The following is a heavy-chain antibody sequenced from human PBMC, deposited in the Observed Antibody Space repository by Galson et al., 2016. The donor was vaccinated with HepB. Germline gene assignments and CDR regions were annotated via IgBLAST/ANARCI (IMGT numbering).Heavy chain of an antibody. Sequence: SLRLSCAASGFTFRNYVVHWVRQAPGTGLEWVAVVSIDGINKYYADSVKGRFTISRDNSKNTVFMQMNSLRVEDTALYFCAREGTIYGMDVWGQGATVTVSS. CDR2: VSIDGINK. J-gene: IGHJ6*02. D-gene: IGHD3-10*01. CDR1: GFTFRNYV. CDR3: AREGTIYGMDV. V-gene: IGHV3-30-3*01.